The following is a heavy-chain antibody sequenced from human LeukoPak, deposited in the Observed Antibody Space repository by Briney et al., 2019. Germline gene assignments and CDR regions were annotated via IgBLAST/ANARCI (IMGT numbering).Heavy chain of an antibody. CDR2: ISGSGGST. J-gene: IGHJ6*02. CDR3: AKGDYRSPYYYYGMDV. D-gene: IGHD3-16*02. CDR1: GFTFSSYA. V-gene: IGHV3-23*01. Sequence: GGSLRLSCAASGFTFSSYAMSWVRQAPGKGLEWVSAISGSGGSTYYADSVKGRFTISRDNSKNTLYLQMNSLRAEDTAVYSCAKGDYRSPYYYYGMDVWGQGTTVTVSS.